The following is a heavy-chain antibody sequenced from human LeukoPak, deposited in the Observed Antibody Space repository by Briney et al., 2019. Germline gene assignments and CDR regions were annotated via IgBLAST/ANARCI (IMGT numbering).Heavy chain of an antibody. CDR2: ISGSGGTT. CDR3: AKDYSKTSYYGSGTYYRPNWFDP. V-gene: IGHV3-23*01. Sequence: GGSLRLSCAASGFTFSNYGMSWVRQAPGKGLEWVSAISGSGGTTYYADSVKGRFTISRDNSENTLYLQMNSLRPDDTAVYYCAKDYSKTSYYGSGTYYRPNWFDPWGQGTLVTVSS. J-gene: IGHJ5*02. D-gene: IGHD3-10*01. CDR1: GFTFSNYG.